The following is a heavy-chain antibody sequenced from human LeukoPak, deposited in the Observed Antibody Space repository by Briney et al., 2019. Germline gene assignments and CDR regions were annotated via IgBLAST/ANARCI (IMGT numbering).Heavy chain of an antibody. V-gene: IGHV3-48*01. J-gene: IGHJ4*02. CDR3: ARDPVTLGIVRATGFDY. Sequence: GGPLRLSCAASGFTFSTYSMNWVRQAPGKGREWVSYITSSGSTTYYADSVKGRFTISRDNAKNSLFLQMNSLRAEDTAVYYCARDPVTLGIVRATGFDYWGQGTLVTVSS. D-gene: IGHD1-26*01. CDR2: ITSSGSTT. CDR1: GFTFSTYS.